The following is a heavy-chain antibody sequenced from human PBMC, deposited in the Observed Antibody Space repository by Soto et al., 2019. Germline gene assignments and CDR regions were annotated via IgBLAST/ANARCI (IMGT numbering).Heavy chain of an antibody. CDR2: IKQDGSEK. Sequence: GGSLSLSCAASGFTFSSNWMSWVRQAPGKGLEWVANIKQDGSEKYYVDSVKGRFTISRDNAKNTLYLQMNSLRAEDTAVYYCARHKPWGFSTVPTGHYGMDVWGQGTTVTVSS. CDR3: ARHKPWGFSTVPTGHYGMDV. D-gene: IGHD3-16*01. J-gene: IGHJ6*02. V-gene: IGHV3-7*05. CDR1: GFTFSSNW.